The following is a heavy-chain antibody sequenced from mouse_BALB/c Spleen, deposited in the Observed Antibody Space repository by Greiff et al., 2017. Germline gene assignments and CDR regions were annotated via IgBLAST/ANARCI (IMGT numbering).Heavy chain of an antibody. J-gene: IGHJ4*01. Sequence: QVQLQQPGAELVKPGTSVKLSCKASGYNFTSYWINWVKLRPGQGLEWIGDIYPGSGSTNYNEKFKSKATLTVDTSSSTAYMQLSSLASEDSALYYCARSGYDRGYAMDYWGQGTSVTVSS. CDR2: IYPGSGST. V-gene: IGHV1-55*01. CDR3: ARSGYDRGYAMDY. D-gene: IGHD2-14*01. CDR1: GYNFTSYW.